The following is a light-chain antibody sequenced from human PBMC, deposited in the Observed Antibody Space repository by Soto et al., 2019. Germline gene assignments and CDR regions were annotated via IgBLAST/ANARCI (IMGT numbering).Light chain of an antibody. Sequence: DIQMTQSPSSLSASVGDRVTITCRASQSIYSSLNWYHQKPGKAPKLLIYAASNLQSGVSSRFSGSGSGKDFTLSISSLQPEDFATYYCQQSYSAPYTFGQGTKLEI. J-gene: IGKJ2*01. V-gene: IGKV1-39*01. CDR3: QQSYSAPYT. CDR1: QSIYSS. CDR2: AAS.